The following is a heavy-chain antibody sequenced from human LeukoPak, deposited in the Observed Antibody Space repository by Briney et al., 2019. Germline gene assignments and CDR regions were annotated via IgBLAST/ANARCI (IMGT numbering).Heavy chain of an antibody. CDR2: IYSGGST. CDR1: GFTVSSNY. Sequence: PGGSLRLSFAASGFTVSSNYMSWVRQAPGKGLEWVSVIYSGGSTYYADSVKGRFTISRDNSKNTLYLQMNSLRAEDTAVYYCARDWTTVTTHLFDYWGQGTLVTVSS. CDR3: ARDWTTVTTHLFDY. J-gene: IGHJ4*02. V-gene: IGHV3-66*01. D-gene: IGHD4-17*01.